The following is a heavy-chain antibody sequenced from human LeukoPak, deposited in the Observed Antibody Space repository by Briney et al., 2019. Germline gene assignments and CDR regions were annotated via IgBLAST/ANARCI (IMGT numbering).Heavy chain of an antibody. J-gene: IGHJ4*02. Sequence: TLSLTCAVYGGSFSGYYWSWIRQPPGKGLEWIGYIYYSGSTYYNPSLKSRVTISVDTSKNQFSLKLSSVTAADTAVYYCAKTTVTTFAFDYWGQGTLVTVSS. CDR1: GGSFSGYY. CDR2: IYYSGST. V-gene: IGHV4-30-4*08. D-gene: IGHD4-17*01. CDR3: AKTTVTTFAFDY.